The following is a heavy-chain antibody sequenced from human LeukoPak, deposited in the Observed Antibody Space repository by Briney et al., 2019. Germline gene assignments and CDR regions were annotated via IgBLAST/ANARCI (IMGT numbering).Heavy chain of an antibody. V-gene: IGHV1-2*02. CDR3: ARVGTYYYDSSGYFQP. CDR1: GYTFTGYY. J-gene: IGHJ5*02. CDR2: INPNSGGT. Sequence: VASVKVSCKASGYTFTGYYMHWVRQAPGQGLEWMGWINPNSGGTNYAQKFQGRVTMTRDTPISTAYMELSRLRSDDTAVYYCARVGTYYYDSSGYFQPWGQGTLVTVSS. D-gene: IGHD3-22*01.